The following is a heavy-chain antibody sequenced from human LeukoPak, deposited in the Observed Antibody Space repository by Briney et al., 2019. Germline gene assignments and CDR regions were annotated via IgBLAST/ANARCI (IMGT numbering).Heavy chain of an antibody. J-gene: IGHJ4*02. V-gene: IGHV3-23*01. D-gene: IGHD5-24*01. CDR1: GFTFSNYA. CDR2: ISETGGTI. CDR3: AREMTIITYSFDS. Sequence: GGSLRLSCAPSGFTFSNYAMSWVRQAPGKGLEWVSAISETGGTIHYADSARGRFTISRDNSKNTLYLQMNSLGAEDTAVYYCAREMTIITYSFDSWGQGTLVTVSS.